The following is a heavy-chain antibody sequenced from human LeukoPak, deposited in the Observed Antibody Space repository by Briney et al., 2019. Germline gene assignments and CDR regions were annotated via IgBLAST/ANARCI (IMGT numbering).Heavy chain of an antibody. CDR3: ARSGGSGWYFGINSHYYYMDV. J-gene: IGHJ6*03. V-gene: IGHV1-8*03. D-gene: IGHD6-19*01. Sequence: GASAKVSCKASGYTFTNYDINWVRQATGQGLEWMGWMNPNSGNTGYAQKFQGRITITRNTSISTAYMELSSLRSEDTALYYCARSGGSGWYFGINSHYYYMDVWGKGTTVTVSS. CDR2: MNPNSGNT. CDR1: GYTFTNYD.